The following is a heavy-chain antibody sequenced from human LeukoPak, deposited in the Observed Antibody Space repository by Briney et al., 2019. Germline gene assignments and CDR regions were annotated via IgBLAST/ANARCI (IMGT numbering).Heavy chain of an antibody. CDR3: ARDQNTVTLYYYYMDV. D-gene: IGHD4-17*01. CDR1: GLTFSSYS. CDR2: ISSSSSTI. V-gene: IGHV3-48*01. J-gene: IGHJ6*03. Sequence: PGGSLRLSCAASGLTFSSYSMNWVRQAPGKGLEWLSYISSSSSTIYYADSVKGRFTISRDNAKNSLYLQMNSLRAEDTAVYYCARDQNTVTLYYYYMDVWGKGTTVTVSS.